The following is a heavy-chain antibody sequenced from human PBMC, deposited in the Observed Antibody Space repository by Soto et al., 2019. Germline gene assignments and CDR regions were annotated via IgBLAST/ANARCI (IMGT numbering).Heavy chain of an antibody. D-gene: IGHD6-13*01. CDR3: ARDSSYSAPPPPDY. J-gene: IGHJ4*02. CDR1: GYTFTSYA. Sequence: GASVKVSCKASGYTFTSYAMHWVRQAPGQRLEWMGWINAGNGNTKYSQKFQGRVTITRDTSASTAYMELSSLRSEDTAVYYCARDSSYSAPPPPDYWGQGTLVTVSS. CDR2: INAGNGNT. V-gene: IGHV1-3*01.